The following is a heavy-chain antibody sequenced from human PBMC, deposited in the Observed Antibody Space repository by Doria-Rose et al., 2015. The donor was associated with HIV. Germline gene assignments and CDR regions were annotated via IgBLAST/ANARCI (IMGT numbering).Heavy chain of an antibody. Sequence: SGPVLVKPTETLTLTCTVSGVSLSSPGMGVSWIRQPPGKALEWLANIFSDDERSYKTSLKSRLTISRGTSKGQVVLTMTDMDSVDTATYYCARIKSSRWYHKYYFDSWGQGTLVIVSA. J-gene: IGHJ4*02. CDR3: ARIKSSRWYHKYYFDS. V-gene: IGHV2-26*01. CDR2: IFSDDER. D-gene: IGHD6-13*01. CDR1: GVSLSSPGMG.